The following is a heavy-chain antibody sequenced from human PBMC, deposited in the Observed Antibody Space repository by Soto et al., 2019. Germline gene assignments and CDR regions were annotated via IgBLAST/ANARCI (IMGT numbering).Heavy chain of an antibody. D-gene: IGHD5-18*01. CDR3: ARDRLMATAGTARHYFGLDV. V-gene: IGHV4-31*03. Sequence: SETLSLTCTVSGGSIRSGVYYWSWFRHNPRRGLEWIGNIYYSGNTYYNPSLKSRLTISVDTSKNQFSLNLSSVTAADTAVYYCARDRLMATAGTARHYFGLDVWGQGTTITV. CDR1: GGSIRSGVYY. J-gene: IGHJ6*02. CDR2: IYYSGNT.